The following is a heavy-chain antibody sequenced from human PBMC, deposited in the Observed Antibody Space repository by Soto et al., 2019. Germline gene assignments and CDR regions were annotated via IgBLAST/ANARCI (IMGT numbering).Heavy chain of an antibody. Sequence: SETLSLTCTVSGGSFSSGSYYWSWIRQPPGKGLEWIGYIYYSGSTNYNPSLKSRVTISVDTSKNQFSLKLSSVTAADTAVYYCARAAYGDYCDYWGQGTLVTVSS. CDR1: GGSFSSGSYY. D-gene: IGHD4-17*01. J-gene: IGHJ4*02. CDR2: IYYSGST. V-gene: IGHV4-61*01. CDR3: ARAAYGDYCDY.